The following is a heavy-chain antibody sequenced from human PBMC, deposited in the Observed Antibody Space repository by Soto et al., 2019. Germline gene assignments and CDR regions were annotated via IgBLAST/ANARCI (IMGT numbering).Heavy chain of an antibody. Sequence: GGSLRLSCTASGFTFNHYAMSWVRQAPGKGLEWVSAVSGRGGSTKYADSVKGRFIISRDNSNSTLYLQMDSLRGEDTAVYYCAKDSTVTTSLYFYYYGFDVWGQGTTVTVSS. J-gene: IGHJ6*02. D-gene: IGHD4-17*01. V-gene: IGHV3-23*01. CDR3: AKDSTVTTSLYFYYYGFDV. CDR1: GFTFNHYA. CDR2: VSGRGGST.